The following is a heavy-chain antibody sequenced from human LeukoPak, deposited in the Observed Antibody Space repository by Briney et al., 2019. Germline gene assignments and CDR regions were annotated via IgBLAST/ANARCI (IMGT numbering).Heavy chain of an antibody. J-gene: IGHJ6*03. CDR1: GGSISSSNW. CDR3: ARDTSPPTYYDFWSGYYTSLSSYYYYYYMDV. Sequence: SETLSFTCAVSGGSISSSNWWSWVRQPPGKGLEWIGEIYHSGSTNYNPSLKSRVTISVDKSKNQFSLKLSSVTAADTAVYYCARDTSPPTYYDFWSGYYTSLSSYYYYYYMDVWGKGTTVTVSS. D-gene: IGHD3-3*01. CDR2: IYHSGST. V-gene: IGHV4-4*02.